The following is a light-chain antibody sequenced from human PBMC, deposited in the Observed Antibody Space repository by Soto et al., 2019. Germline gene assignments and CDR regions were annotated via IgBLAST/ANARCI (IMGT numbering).Light chain of an antibody. CDR3: MQGTHWPPFT. J-gene: IGKJ3*01. CDR1: QSLVSSHGDTY. CDR2: DVS. V-gene: IGKV2-30*01. Sequence: DVVLTQSPLSLPVTLGQPASISCRSSQSLVSSHGDTYLNWFHQRPGQSPRRLIYDVSKRDSGVPDRFSGSGSGTDFTPKISRVEAEDVGVYYCMQGTHWPPFTFGPGTRVDFK.